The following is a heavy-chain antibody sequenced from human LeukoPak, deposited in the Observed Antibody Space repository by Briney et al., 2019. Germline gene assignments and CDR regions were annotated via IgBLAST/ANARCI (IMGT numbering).Heavy chain of an antibody. Sequence: ASVKVSCKVSGYTLSELSMYWVRQGPGKGLEWMGSFDHENDETTCAQKFQGRIRMTEDTSTQTAYMELSGLRSDDTAIYYCATDGTGRYSVDCWGQGTLVTVSS. J-gene: IGHJ4*02. CDR2: FDHENDET. CDR1: GYTLSELS. CDR3: ATDGTGRYSVDC. D-gene: IGHD3-10*01. V-gene: IGHV1-24*01.